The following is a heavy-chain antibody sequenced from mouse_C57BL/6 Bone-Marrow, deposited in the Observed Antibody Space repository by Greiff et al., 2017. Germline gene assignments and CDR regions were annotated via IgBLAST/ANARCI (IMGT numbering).Heavy chain of an antibody. J-gene: IGHJ3*01. CDR1: GYTFTDHT. D-gene: IGHD2-3*01. CDR3: ARRRWLLLAWFAY. CDR2: IYPRDGST. Sequence: VKLMESDAELVKPGASVKISCKVSGYTFTDHTIHWMKQRPEQGLEWIGYIYPRDGSTKYNEKFKGKAILTADKSSSTAYMQLNSLTSEDSAVYFCARRRWLLLAWFAYWGQGTLVTVSA. V-gene: IGHV1-78*01.